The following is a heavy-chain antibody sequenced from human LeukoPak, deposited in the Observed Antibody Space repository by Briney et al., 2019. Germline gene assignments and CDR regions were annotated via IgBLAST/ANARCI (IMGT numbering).Heavy chain of an antibody. Sequence: ASVKVSCKASGYTFTNYGISWLRQVPGQGLEWMGWISAYNGNTNYAQKLQGRVTMTTDTSTSTAYMELRSLRSDDTAVYYCARETTALGYYYDSSGQCRKPFDYWGQGTLVTVSS. D-gene: IGHD3-22*01. CDR3: ARETTALGYYYDSSGQCRKPFDY. V-gene: IGHV1-18*01. CDR2: ISAYNGNT. CDR1: GYTFTNYG. J-gene: IGHJ4*02.